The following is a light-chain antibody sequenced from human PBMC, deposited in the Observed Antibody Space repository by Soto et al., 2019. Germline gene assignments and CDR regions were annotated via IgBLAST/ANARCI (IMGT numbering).Light chain of an antibody. Sequence: DIQMTQSPATLSASLGERVTITCRASQSIRSYLNWYQQKPGKAPKLLIYAASSLQSGVPSRFSGSGSGTDFTLTISSLQPEDFETYYCQQSYSNPQTFGQGTKVDI. CDR3: QQSYSNPQT. CDR1: QSIRSY. V-gene: IGKV1-39*01. J-gene: IGKJ1*01. CDR2: AAS.